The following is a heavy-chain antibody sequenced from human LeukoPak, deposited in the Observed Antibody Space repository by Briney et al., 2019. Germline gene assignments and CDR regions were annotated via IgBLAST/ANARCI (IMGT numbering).Heavy chain of an antibody. V-gene: IGHV4-59*01. D-gene: IGHD3-10*01. Sequence: SETLSLTCTVSGGSISSYYWSWIRQPPGKGLEWIGYIYYSGSTNYNPSLKSRVTISVDTSKNQFSLKLSSLTAADTAVYYCARAMRQFRDDAFDIWGQGTMVTVSS. CDR2: IYYSGST. CDR1: GGSISSYY. J-gene: IGHJ3*02. CDR3: ARAMRQFRDDAFDI.